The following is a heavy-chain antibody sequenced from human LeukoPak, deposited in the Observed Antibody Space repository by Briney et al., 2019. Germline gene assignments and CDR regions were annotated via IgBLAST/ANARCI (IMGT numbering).Heavy chain of an antibody. V-gene: IGHV1-69*01. D-gene: IGHD2-2*02. CDR2: IIPIFGTA. CDR1: GYTFTGYY. CDR3: AAQGYCSSTSCYTVMDY. J-gene: IGHJ4*02. Sequence: GSSVKVSCKASGYTFTGYYMHWVRQAPGQGLEWMGGIIPIFGTANYAQKFQGRVTITADESTSTAYMELSSLRSEDTAVYYCAAQGYCSSTSCYTVMDYWGQGTLVTVSS.